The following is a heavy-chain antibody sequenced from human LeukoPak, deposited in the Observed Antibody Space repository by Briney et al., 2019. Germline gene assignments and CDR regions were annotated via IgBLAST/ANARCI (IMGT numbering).Heavy chain of an antibody. CDR3: TRVGYIDEGIDY. Sequence: GGSLRLSCAASSFTFSNAWMNWVRQAPGKGLEWVANIKQDGSKKSYVDSVKGRFTISRDNAKNSLYLQMNSLRAEDTAIYYCTRVGYIDEGIDYWGQGTLVTVSS. J-gene: IGHJ4*02. CDR1: SFTFSNAW. D-gene: IGHD5-24*01. CDR2: IKQDGSKK. V-gene: IGHV3-7*04.